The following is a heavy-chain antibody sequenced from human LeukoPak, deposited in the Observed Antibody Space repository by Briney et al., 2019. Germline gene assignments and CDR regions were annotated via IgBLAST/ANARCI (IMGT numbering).Heavy chain of an antibody. CDR1: GYTFTSYY. CDR2: INPSGGST. J-gene: IGHJ3*02. CDR3: ARVSGGDAFDI. Sequence: GASVKVSCKASGYTFTSYYMHWVRQAPGQGLEWMGIINPSGGSTSYAQKFQGRVTMTRDMSTSTVYMELSSLRSEDTAVYYCARVSGGDAFDIWGQGTVVTVSS. D-gene: IGHD3-16*01. V-gene: IGHV1-46*01.